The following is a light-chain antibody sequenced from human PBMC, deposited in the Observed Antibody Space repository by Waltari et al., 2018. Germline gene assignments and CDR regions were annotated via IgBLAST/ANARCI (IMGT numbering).Light chain of an antibody. V-gene: IGLV1-44*01. J-gene: IGLJ2*01. CDR1: SSNIGSNT. Sequence: QSVLTQPPSASGTPGQRVTISCSGSSSNIGSNTVNWYQQLPGTAPKLLIYTNNQRPSGVPDRFSVSKSGTSASLAISGLRSEDEADYYCAAWDDSLNVVLFGGGTKLTVL. CDR2: TNN. CDR3: AAWDDSLNVVL.